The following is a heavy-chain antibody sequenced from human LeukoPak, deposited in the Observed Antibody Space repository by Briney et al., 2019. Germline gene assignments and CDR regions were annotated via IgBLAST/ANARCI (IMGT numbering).Heavy chain of an antibody. J-gene: IGHJ4*02. CDR3: AKSGYNRFDY. D-gene: IGHD5-24*01. CDR2: FSGSGGDT. V-gene: IGHV3-23*01. CDR1: GFTFSSYA. Sequence: GGSLRLSCAASGFTFSSYAMSWVRQAPGKGLEWVSAFSGSGGDTYADSVKGRFTISRDNSKNTLYLQMNSLRAEDTAVYYCAKSGYNRFDYWGQGTLVTASS.